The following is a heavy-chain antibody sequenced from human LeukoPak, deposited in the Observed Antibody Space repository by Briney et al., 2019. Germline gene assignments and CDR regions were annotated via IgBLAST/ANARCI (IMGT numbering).Heavy chain of an antibody. V-gene: IGHV3-13*01. CDR2: IGTAGDT. D-gene: IGHD6-19*01. CDR1: GFTFSSYD. CDR3: ARDRGWYFPFDI. J-gene: IGHJ3*02. Sequence: PGGSLRLSCAASGFTFSSYDMHWVRQATGKGLEWVSAIGTAGDTYYPGSVKGRFTISRENAKNSLYLQMNSLRAGDTAVYYCARDRGWYFPFDIWGQGAMVTVSS.